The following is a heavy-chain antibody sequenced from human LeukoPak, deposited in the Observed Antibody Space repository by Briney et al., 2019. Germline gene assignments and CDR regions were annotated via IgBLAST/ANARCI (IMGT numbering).Heavy chain of an antibody. D-gene: IGHD3-9*01. CDR2: ISTYNGNT. CDR3: ARGGPNYDILTGYLPLDY. J-gene: IGHJ4*02. V-gene: IGHV1-18*01. CDR1: GYTFTNYG. Sequence: ASVKVSCKAFGYTFTNYGISWVRQAPGQGLEWMGWISTYNGNTNYAQKLQGRVTMTTEISTSTAYMELRSLRSDDTAVYYCARGGPNYDILTGYLPLDYWGQGTLVTVSS.